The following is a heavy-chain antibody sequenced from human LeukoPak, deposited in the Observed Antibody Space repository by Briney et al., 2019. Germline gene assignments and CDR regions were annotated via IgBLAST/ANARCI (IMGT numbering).Heavy chain of an antibody. J-gene: IGHJ1*01. V-gene: IGHV4-39*01. Sequence: SETLSLTCSVSGDFISNRNYYWGWIRQPPGKGLEWIGSILYSGSTYYNPSLKSRVTISVDTSKNQFSLKLGSVTAADTAVYYCARPGNYYDSSGYYSEYFQHWGQGTLVTVSS. D-gene: IGHD3-22*01. CDR1: GDFISNRNYY. CDR3: ARPGNYYDSSGYYSEYFQH. CDR2: ILYSGST.